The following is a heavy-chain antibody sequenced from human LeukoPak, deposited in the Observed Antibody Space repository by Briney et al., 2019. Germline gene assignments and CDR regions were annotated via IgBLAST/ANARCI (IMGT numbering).Heavy chain of an antibody. CDR1: GYTFTGYY. V-gene: IGHV1-2*02. Sequence: ASVKVSCKASGYTFTGYYMHWVRQAPGQRLEWMGWINPNSGGTNYAQKFQGRVTMTRDTSISTAYMELSRLRSDDTAVYYCARGRPLELGYCSSTSCYLIDYWGQGTLVTVSS. D-gene: IGHD2-2*01. J-gene: IGHJ4*02. CDR2: INPNSGGT. CDR3: ARGRPLELGYCSSTSCYLIDY.